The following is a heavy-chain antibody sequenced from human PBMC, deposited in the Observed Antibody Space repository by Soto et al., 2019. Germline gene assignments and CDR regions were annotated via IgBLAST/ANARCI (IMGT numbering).Heavy chain of an antibody. CDR2: ISAYNGNT. J-gene: IGHJ4*02. CDR1: GYTFTRYG. D-gene: IGHD2-15*01. V-gene: IGHV1-18*01. Sequence: ASVKVSCKASGYTFTRYGVSWVRQATGQGLEWMGWISAYNGNTNSAPKLQGRVTMTTDTSTSTAYMELRSLRSDDTAVYYCTTDERAYCSSGSCEYYFDYWGQGTLVTVSS. CDR3: TTDERAYCSSGSCEYYFDY.